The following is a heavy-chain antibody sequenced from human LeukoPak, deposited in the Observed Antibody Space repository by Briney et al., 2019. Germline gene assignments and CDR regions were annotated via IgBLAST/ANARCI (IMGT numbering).Heavy chain of an antibody. J-gene: IGHJ3*02. Sequence: GGSLRLSCAASGFTFSNSGMHWVRQAPGKGLEWVAFTRYDGSSKFYIDSVKGRFSISRDNSKNTLYLQMNSLRAEDTAVYYCAKDFIYGGWGNAFDIWGQGTMVTVSS. V-gene: IGHV3-30*02. CDR3: AKDFIYGGWGNAFDI. CDR2: TRYDGSSK. D-gene: IGHD3-16*01. CDR1: GFTFSNSG.